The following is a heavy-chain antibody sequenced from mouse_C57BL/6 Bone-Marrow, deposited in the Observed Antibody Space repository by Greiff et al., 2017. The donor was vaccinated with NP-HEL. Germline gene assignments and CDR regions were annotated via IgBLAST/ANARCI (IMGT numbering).Heavy chain of an antibody. D-gene: IGHD1-1*01. V-gene: IGHV5-17*01. CDR2: ISSDSSTI. CDR3: ASLYYYGSSYDYAMDY. Sequence: EVHLVESGGGLVKPGGSLKLSCAASGFTFSDYGMHWVRQAPEKGLEWVAYISSDSSTIYYAATVKGRFTISRDNAKNTLFLQMTSLRAEYTAMYYCASLYYYGSSYDYAMDYWGQGTSVTVSS. CDR1: GFTFSDYG. J-gene: IGHJ4*01.